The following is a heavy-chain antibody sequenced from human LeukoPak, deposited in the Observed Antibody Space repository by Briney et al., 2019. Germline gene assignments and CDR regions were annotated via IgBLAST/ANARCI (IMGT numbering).Heavy chain of an antibody. CDR3: ARAPTVVNYFDY. V-gene: IGHV3-30*02. CDR2: IRYDGSNK. CDR1: GFTFSSYG. J-gene: IGHJ4*02. Sequence: GGSLRLSCAASGFTFSSYGMHWVRQAPGKGLEWVAFIRYDGSNKYYADSVKGRFTISRDNSKNTLYLQMGSLRAEDMAVYYCARAPTVVNYFDYWGQGTLVTVSS. D-gene: IGHD4-23*01.